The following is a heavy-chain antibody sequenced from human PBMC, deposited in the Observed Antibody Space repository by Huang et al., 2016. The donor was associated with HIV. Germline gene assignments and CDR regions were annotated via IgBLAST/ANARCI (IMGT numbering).Heavy chain of an antibody. J-gene: IGHJ4*02. CDR3: AHSMVGASSLDY. D-gene: IGHD1-26*01. V-gene: IGHV2-5*02. CDR1: GFSLSTFGVG. Sequence: QITLKESGPTLVKPTQTLTLTCTFSGFSLSTFGVGVGWIRRPPGQALEWLARIYWDDDKRYRPSLKSRLTITKDTSKNQVVLRMTNLDPVDTATYYCAHSMVGASSLDYWGQGTLVTVSS. CDR2: IYWDDDK.